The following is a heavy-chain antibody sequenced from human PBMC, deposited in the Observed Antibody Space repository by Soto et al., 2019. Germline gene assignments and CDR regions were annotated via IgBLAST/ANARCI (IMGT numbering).Heavy chain of an antibody. CDR1: GYTFTIYG. J-gene: IGHJ3*02. CDR3: ARDHNDAFDI. D-gene: IGHD1-1*01. V-gene: IGHV1-18*04. Sequence: ASVKVSCKASGYTFTIYGISCVRQSPGQGLEWMGWISAYNGNTNYAQKLQGRVTMTTDTSTSTAYMELRSLRSDDTAVYYCARDHNDAFDIWGQGTMVTVSS. CDR2: ISAYNGNT.